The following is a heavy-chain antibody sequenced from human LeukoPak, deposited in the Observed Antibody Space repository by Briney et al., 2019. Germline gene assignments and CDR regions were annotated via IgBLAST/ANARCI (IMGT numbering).Heavy chain of an antibody. D-gene: IGHD5-12*01. CDR3: ARPHSGYDLTPGDY. V-gene: IGHV1-18*01. CDR2: ISAYNGNT. CDR1: GYTFTSYG. Sequence: RASVKVSCKASGYTFTSYGISWVRQAPGQGLEWMGWISAYNGNTNYAQKLQGRVTMTTDTSTSTAYMELRSLRSDDTAVYYCARPHSGYDLTPGDYWGQGTLVTVSS. J-gene: IGHJ4*02.